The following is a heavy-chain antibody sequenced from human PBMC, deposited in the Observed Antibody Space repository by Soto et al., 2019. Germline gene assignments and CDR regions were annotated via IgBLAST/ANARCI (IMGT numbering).Heavy chain of an antibody. CDR1: GASVTGFY. Sequence: SETLSLTCTVSGASVTGFYWSWIRQPPGKGLEWIGYVFHSGSSNYNPSLKSRVTISVDTSKSQISLRLTSVTAADTAVYYCARQWPFGIIISLHWFDPWGQGTLVTVSS. V-gene: IGHV4-59*08. D-gene: IGHD3-3*01. CDR3: ARQWPFGIIISLHWFDP. J-gene: IGHJ5*01. CDR2: VFHSGSS.